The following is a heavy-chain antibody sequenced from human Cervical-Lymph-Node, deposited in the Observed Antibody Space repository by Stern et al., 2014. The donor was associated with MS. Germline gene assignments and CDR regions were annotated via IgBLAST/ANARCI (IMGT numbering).Heavy chain of an antibody. J-gene: IGHJ4*02. Sequence: QVQLQQWGAGLLKPSETLSLTCAVSGGSFSGYYWSWIRQPPGKGLERIGEINHRGSTIYNPSLKSRVNISVATPNNQSSLTRGSVTAADTAVYFCAREVESKGDYFDYWGQGTLFTVSS. D-gene: IGHD1-1*01. CDR1: GGSFSGYY. CDR3: AREVESKGDYFDY. V-gene: IGHV4-34*01. CDR2: INHRGST.